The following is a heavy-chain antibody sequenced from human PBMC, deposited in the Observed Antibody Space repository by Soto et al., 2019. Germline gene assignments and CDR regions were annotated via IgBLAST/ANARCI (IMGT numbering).Heavy chain of an antibody. V-gene: IGHV3-30-3*01. Sequence: GGSLRLSCAASGFTFSSYAMHWVRQAPGKGLEWVAVISYDGSNKYYADSVKGRFTISRDNSKNTLYLQMNSLRAEDTAVYYCAREGTRYSSSWGRMGFFDYWGQGTLVTVSS. J-gene: IGHJ4*02. CDR2: ISYDGSNK. CDR3: AREGTRYSSSWGRMGFFDY. D-gene: IGHD6-13*01. CDR1: GFTFSSYA.